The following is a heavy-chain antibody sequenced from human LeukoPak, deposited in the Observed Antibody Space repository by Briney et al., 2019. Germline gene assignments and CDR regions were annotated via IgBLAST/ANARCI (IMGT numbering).Heavy chain of an antibody. CDR1: GFTFSKYA. D-gene: IGHD6-19*01. Sequence: GGSLRLSCAASGFTFSKYAMSWVRQAPGKGLEWVSAISGGGSTYYADSVKGRFTISRDNSKNTLYLQMSSLRAEDTVVYYCAKAQIAVADAFDYWGQGTLVTVSS. V-gene: IGHV3-23*01. J-gene: IGHJ4*02. CDR3: AKAQIAVADAFDY. CDR2: ISGGGST.